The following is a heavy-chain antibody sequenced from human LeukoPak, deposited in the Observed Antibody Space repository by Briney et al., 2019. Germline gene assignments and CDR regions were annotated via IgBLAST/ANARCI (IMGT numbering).Heavy chain of an antibody. D-gene: IGHD1-26*01. J-gene: IGHJ4*02. CDR2: ISSSSSYI. V-gene: IGHV3-21*04. Sequence: GGSLRLSCAASGFTFSSYSMNWVPQAPGKGLEWGSSISSSSSYIYYADSVKGRFTISRDNAKNSLYLQMNSLRAEDTAVYYCAKGEHQPTLSFDYWGQGTLVTVSS. CDR1: GFTFSSYS. CDR3: AKGEHQPTLSFDY.